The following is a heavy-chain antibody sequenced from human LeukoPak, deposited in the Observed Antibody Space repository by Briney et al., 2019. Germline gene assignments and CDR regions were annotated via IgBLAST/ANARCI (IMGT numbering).Heavy chain of an antibody. Sequence: GESLKICCKGSEYGFNTYWIGWVRQMPEKGLEWMGHIYPGDSDTNYCPSVQGQVTISADKSISTAYLQWSSLKASDTAMYYCARRYYGSGSYYGGYYFDYWGQGTLVTVSS. CDR1: EYGFNTYW. J-gene: IGHJ4*02. V-gene: IGHV5-51*01. CDR2: IYPGDSDT. D-gene: IGHD3-10*01. CDR3: ARRYYGSGSYYGGYYFDY.